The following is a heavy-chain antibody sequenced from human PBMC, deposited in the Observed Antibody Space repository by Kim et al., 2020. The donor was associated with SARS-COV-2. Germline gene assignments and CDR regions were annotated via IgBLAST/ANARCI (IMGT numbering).Heavy chain of an antibody. V-gene: IGHV3-49*03. J-gene: IGHJ3*02. D-gene: IGHD6-19*01. CDR1: GFTFGDYA. Sequence: GGSLRLSCTASGFTFGDYAMSWFRQAPGKGLEWVGFIRSKAYGGTTEYAASVKGRFTISRDDSKSIAYLQMNSLKTEDTAVYYCTREYSSGWYANAFDIWGQGTMVTVSS. CDR2: IRSKAYGGTT. CDR3: TREYSSGWYANAFDI.